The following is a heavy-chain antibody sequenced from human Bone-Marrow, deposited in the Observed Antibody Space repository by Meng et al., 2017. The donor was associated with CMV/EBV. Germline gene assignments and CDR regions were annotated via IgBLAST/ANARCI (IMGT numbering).Heavy chain of an antibody. CDR2: IHPHRGDT. CDR1: GYTFTAHY. J-gene: IGHJ6*02. D-gene: IGHD1-14*01. Sequence: ASVKVSCKASGYTFTAHYFHWVRQAPGQGLEWMGWIHPHRGDTNYAQQFQGRVTLTRDTSISTAYMELSRLRSDDTAVYYCARRDLTTGKYGMDVWGQGTTVTVSS. CDR3: ARRDLTTGKYGMDV. V-gene: IGHV1-2*02.